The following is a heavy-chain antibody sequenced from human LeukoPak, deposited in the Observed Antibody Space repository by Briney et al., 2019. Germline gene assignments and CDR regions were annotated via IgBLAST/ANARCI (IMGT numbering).Heavy chain of an antibody. CDR2: IYYSGST. Sequence: SETLSLTCAVYGGSFSGYYRSWIRQHPGKGLEWIGYIYYSGSTYYNPSLKSRVTISVDTSKNQFSLKLSSVTAADTAVYYCARTYSSSAPYFDYWGQGTLVTVSS. CDR1: GGSFSGYY. D-gene: IGHD6-6*01. J-gene: IGHJ4*02. V-gene: IGHV4-31*11. CDR3: ARTYSSSAPYFDY.